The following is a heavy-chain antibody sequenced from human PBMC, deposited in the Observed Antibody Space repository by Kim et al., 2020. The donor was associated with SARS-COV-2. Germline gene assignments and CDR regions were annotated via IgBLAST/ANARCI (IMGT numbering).Heavy chain of an antibody. V-gene: IGHV4-59*12. Sequence: SETLSLTCTVSGGSISSYYWSWIRQPPGKGLEWIGYIYYSGSTNYNPSLKSRVTISVDTSKKQFSLKLSSVTAADTAVYYCASHYGGYSEFDYWGQGTLVTVSS. CDR3: ASHYGGYSEFDY. CDR2: IYYSGST. J-gene: IGHJ4*02. D-gene: IGHD4-17*01. CDR1: GGSISSYY.